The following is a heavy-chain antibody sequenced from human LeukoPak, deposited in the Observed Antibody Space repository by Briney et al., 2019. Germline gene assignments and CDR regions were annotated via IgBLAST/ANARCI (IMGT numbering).Heavy chain of an antibody. Sequence: GASVKVSCKASGYTFTDYYIHWVRQAPGQGLEGMGWINPNSGDTNYAQKFQGRVTMTRDTSISTAYMERSSLISDDTAVYYCATAPGRAPDYWDQGTLVTVSS. CDR1: GYTFTDYY. J-gene: IGHJ4*02. CDR2: INPNSGDT. V-gene: IGHV1-2*02. CDR3: ATAPGRAPDY. D-gene: IGHD2-15*01.